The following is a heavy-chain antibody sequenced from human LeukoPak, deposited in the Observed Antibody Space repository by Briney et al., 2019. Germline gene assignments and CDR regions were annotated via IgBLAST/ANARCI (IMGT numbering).Heavy chain of an antibody. CDR3: AKSYSVYYYDSSGYYDY. CDR2: ISGSGGST. J-gene: IGHJ4*02. V-gene: IGHV3-23*01. D-gene: IGHD3-22*01. CDR1: GFTFKNFA. Sequence: GGSLRLSCAASGFTFKNFAMTWVRQAPGKGLEWVSAISGSGGSTYYADSVKGRFTISGDNSKNTLYLQMNSLRAEDTAVYYCAKSYSVYYYDSSGYYDYWGQGTLVTVSS.